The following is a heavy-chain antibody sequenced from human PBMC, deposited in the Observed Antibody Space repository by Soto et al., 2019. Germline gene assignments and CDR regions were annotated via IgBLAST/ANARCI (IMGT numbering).Heavy chain of an antibody. J-gene: IGHJ3*02. CDR1: GFTFSSYA. Sequence: GGSLRLSCAASGFTFSSYAMSCVRQAPGKGLEWVSAISGSGGSTYYADSVKGRFTISRDNSKNTLYLQMNSLRAEDTAVYYCAKDLLGELSPGIWGQGTMVTVSS. V-gene: IGHV3-23*01. CDR3: AKDLLGELSPGI. CDR2: ISGSGGST. D-gene: IGHD3-16*02.